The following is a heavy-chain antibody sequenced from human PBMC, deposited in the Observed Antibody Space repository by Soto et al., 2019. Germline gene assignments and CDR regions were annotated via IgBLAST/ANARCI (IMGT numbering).Heavy chain of an antibody. CDR1: GFTFSSYS. Sequence: EVQLVESGGGLVKPGGSLRLSCAASGFTFSSYSMNWVRQAPGKGLEWVSSISSSSSYIYYADSVKGRFTISRDNAKHSLYLQMNSLRAEDTAVYYCARAPPWNGDYYFDYWGQGTLVTVSS. V-gene: IGHV3-21*01. J-gene: IGHJ4*02. CDR3: ARAPPWNGDYYFDY. CDR2: ISSSSSYI. D-gene: IGHD4-17*01.